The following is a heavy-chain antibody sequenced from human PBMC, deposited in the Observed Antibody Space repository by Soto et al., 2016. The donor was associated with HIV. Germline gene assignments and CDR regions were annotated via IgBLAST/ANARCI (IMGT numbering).Heavy chain of an antibody. J-gene: IGHJ6*02. CDR3: SKRYGNSTSSGNYYGTYGYGTS. CDR2: ISGDGSTT. Sequence: EVHLVESGGGVVQPGGSLRLSCAASASGFSFDNYVMHWVRQPPGKGLEWVSLISGDGSTTKYADSVKGRFTISRDNSKNSLFLLMNSLTLDDTALYYCSKRYGNSTSSGNYYGTYGYGTSWGQGTTVHRLL. CDR1: GFSFDNYV. D-gene: IGHD3-10*01. V-gene: IGHV3-43*02.